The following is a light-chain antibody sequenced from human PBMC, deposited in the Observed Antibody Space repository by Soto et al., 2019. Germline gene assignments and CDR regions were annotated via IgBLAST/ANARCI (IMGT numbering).Light chain of an antibody. CDR3: QHYGYSQWT. CDR2: GVY. J-gene: IGKJ1*01. CDR1: QTGSNSY. Sequence: IVLTQSPGTLSLSPGERATLSCRASQTGSNSYLAWYQHKSGQAPRLLIYGVYTRASGIPDRFSGSGSGTEFTLTITRLEPEDSAVYFRQHYGYSQWTFGQGTKVDIK. V-gene: IGKV3-20*01.